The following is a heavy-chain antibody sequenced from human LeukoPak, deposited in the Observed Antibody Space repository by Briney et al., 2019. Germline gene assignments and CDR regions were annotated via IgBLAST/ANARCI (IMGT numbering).Heavy chain of an antibody. CDR3: ARRVHYYDSSGYFLLQYYFDY. CDR1: GYTFTSYD. D-gene: IGHD3-22*01. V-gene: IGHV1-8*03. Sequence: GASVKVSCKASGYTFTSYDINWVRQATGQGLEWMGWMNPNSGNTGYAQKFQGRVTITRNTSISTAYMELSSLRSEDTAVYYCARRVHYYDSSGYFLLQYYFDYWGQGTLVTVSS. J-gene: IGHJ4*02. CDR2: MNPNSGNT.